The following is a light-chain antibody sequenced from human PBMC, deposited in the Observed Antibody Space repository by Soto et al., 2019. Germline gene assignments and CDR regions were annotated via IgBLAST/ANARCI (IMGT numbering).Light chain of an antibody. CDR1: QSVSSSY. J-gene: IGKJ1*01. Sequence: IVLTQSPCTLSLSPGERATLSCRASQSVSSSYLAWYQQTPGQAPRLLIYGASSRATGIPDRFTGSGSGTDFTLTISRLEPEDFAVFYCHQYGSSPQTFGQGTKVDIK. CDR3: HQYGSSPQT. CDR2: GAS. V-gene: IGKV3-20*01.